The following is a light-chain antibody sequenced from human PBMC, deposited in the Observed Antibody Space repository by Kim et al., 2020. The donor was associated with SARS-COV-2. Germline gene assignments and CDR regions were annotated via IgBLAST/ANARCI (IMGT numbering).Light chain of an antibody. CDR1: NLRSYY. V-gene: IGLV3-19*01. CDR2: GKN. Sequence: SSELTQDPAVSVALGQTVRITCQGDNLRSYYATWYQQKPGQAPIVVIYGKNNRPSGIPDRFSGSSSGNTASLTITGTQAGDEADYYCNSRDSNDNVVFGGGTQLT. J-gene: IGLJ2*01. CDR3: NSRDSNDNVV.